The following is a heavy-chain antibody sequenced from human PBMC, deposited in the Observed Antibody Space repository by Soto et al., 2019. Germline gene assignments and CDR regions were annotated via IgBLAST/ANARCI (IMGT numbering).Heavy chain of an antibody. CDR1: GYTFTGYY. CDR2: MNPNSGNT. V-gene: IGHV1-8*02. CDR3: ARASIASDY. J-gene: IGHJ4*02. Sequence: ASVKVSCKASGYTFTGYYMHWVRQAPGQGLEWMGWMNPNSGNTGYAQKFQGRVTMTRNTSISTAYMELSSLRSEDTAVYYCARASIASDYWGQGTLVTVSS. D-gene: IGHD6-6*01.